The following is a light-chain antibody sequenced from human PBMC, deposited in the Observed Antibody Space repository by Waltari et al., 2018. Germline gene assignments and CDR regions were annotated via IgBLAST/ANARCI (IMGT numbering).Light chain of an antibody. J-gene: IGLJ3*02. CDR1: TSDIGAYNY. CDR2: DVT. Sequence: QSALTQPASVSGSPGQSITISCTGTTSDIGAYNYVAGYQQHPGKAPKVVISDVTNRPSGVSNRFSGSKSGNTASLTISGLQAEDEADYYCSSFTSGSTWVFGGGTKLTVL. V-gene: IGLV2-14*03. CDR3: SSFTSGSTWV.